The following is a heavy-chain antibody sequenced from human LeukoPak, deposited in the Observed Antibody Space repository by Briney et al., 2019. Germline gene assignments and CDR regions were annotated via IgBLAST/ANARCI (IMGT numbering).Heavy chain of an antibody. V-gene: IGHV3-23*01. CDR2: ISGGGDTT. Sequence: PGGSLRLSCAASGFTFSSYAMSWVRQAPGTGLEWVSSISGGGDTTYYAGSVKGRFSISRDNSKDTLYLQMSSLRAEDTAVYYCAKYYYASGSYCFDYWGQGALVTVSS. D-gene: IGHD3-10*01. CDR1: GFTFSSYA. J-gene: IGHJ4*02. CDR3: AKYYYASGSYCFDY.